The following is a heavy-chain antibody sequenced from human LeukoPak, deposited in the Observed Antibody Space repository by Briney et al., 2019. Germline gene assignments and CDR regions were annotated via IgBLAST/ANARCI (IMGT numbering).Heavy chain of an antibody. Sequence: GGSLRLSCAASGFTFSSYAMSWVRQAPGKGLEWASAISGSGGSTYYADSVKGRFTISRDNSKNTLYLQMNSLRAEDTAVYYCAKDGPRAQDYYYYGMDVWDQGTTVTVSS. J-gene: IGHJ6*02. V-gene: IGHV3-23*01. CDR3: AKDGPRAQDYYYYGMDV. CDR1: GFTFSSYA. CDR2: ISGSGGST.